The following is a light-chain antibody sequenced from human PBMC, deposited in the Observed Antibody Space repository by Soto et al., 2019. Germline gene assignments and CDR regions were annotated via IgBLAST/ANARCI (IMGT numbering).Light chain of an antibody. CDR3: SSLKLRSTHA. V-gene: IGLV2-18*02. Sequence: QSVLTQPPSVSGSPGQSVAISCTGTSSDVGSYNRVAWYQQPPGTAPKLMIYEVSNRPSGVPDRFSGSKSGNTASLTISGLQAEDEADYYCSSLKLRSTHAFRTGTKVTVL. CDR2: EVS. J-gene: IGLJ1*01. CDR1: SSDVGSYNR.